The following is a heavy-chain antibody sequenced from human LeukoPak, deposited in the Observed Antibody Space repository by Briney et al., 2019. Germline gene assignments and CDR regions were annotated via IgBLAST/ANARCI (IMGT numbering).Heavy chain of an antibody. D-gene: IGHD6-13*01. J-gene: IGHJ6*03. V-gene: IGHV3-48*04. CDR3: VRDPSYGSSWYYYMDV. CDR2: ISSSSFKI. CDR1: EFTFVRYA. Sequence: TGGSLRLSCAASEFTFVRYAMNWVRQAPGKGLEWVSYISSSSFKIGYADSVKGRFTISRDNSKNSLYLQMDSLRVEDTAVYYCVRDPSYGSSWYYYMDVWGKGTTVIVSS.